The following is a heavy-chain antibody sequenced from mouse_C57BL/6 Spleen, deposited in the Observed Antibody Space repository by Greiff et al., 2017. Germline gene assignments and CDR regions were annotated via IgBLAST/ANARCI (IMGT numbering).Heavy chain of an antibody. V-gene: IGHV5-9*01. Sequence: DVKLVESGGGLVKPGGSLKLSCAASGFTFSSYTMSWVRQTPEKRLEWVATISGGGGNTYYPDSVKGRFTIARDNAKNTLYLQMSSLRSEDTALYYGARGYLYCFDYWGQGTTLTVSS. CDR2: ISGGGGNT. J-gene: IGHJ2*01. CDR1: GFTFSSYT. D-gene: IGHD2-2*01. CDR3: ARGYLYCFDY.